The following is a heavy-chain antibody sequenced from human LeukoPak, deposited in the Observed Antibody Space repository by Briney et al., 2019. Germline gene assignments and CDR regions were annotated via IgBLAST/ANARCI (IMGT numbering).Heavy chain of an antibody. V-gene: IGHV3-23*01. CDR2: IAGSGYST. D-gene: IGHD3-10*01. J-gene: IGHJ4*02. CDR1: GFMFSSYG. CDR3: ARGGAYGSGSYLAD. Sequence: GSLRLSCAAPGFMFSSYGMSWGRQAPGKGLGWVSSIAGSGYSTTYADSVKGRFTISRDYSKSTLYLQMNSLTQHDTAIYYCARGGAYGSGSYLADWGQGILVTVSS.